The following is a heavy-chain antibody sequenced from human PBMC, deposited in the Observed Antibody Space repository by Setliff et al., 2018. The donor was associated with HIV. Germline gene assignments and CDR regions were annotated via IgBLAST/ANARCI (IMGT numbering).Heavy chain of an antibody. V-gene: IGHV4-39*01. CDR1: GDSITNSFYL. Sequence: PSETLSLTCTVSGDSITNSFYLWAWIRQPPGKGLEWIGSIYYGGIIDYNPSLKSRVTISVDTPKNQFSLRLDSVTAADTAIHYCARQVKYSSSPLHFDSWGQGTLVTVSS. J-gene: IGHJ4*02. CDR2: IYYGGII. D-gene: IGHD6-13*01. CDR3: ARQVKYSSSPLHFDS.